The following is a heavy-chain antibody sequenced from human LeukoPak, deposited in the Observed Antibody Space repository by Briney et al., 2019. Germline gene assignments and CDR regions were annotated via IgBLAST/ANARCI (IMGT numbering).Heavy chain of an antibody. Sequence: ASVKVSCKASGYTSTSYGISWVRQAPGQGLEWMGWISAYNGNTNYAQKLQGRVTMTTDTSTSTAYMELRSLRSDDTAVYYCARDVSFVGGSSIFDYWGQGTLVTVSS. D-gene: IGHD1-26*01. CDR2: ISAYNGNT. CDR1: GYTSTSYG. J-gene: IGHJ4*02. V-gene: IGHV1-18*01. CDR3: ARDVSFVGGSSIFDY.